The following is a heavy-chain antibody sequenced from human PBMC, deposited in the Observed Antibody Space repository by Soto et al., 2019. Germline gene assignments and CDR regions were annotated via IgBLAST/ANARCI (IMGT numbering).Heavy chain of an antibody. V-gene: IGHV3-23*01. CDR1: GFSCSSYA. J-gene: IGHJ4*02. Sequence: LRLTYPASGFSCSSYAMGWVRQAPGKGLEWDSTISASGVSTYHADSVKGRFTLSRDNSKNTVYVQMNSLTVEDTAIDYCTTLMAVAGPGWGRAFDYWGQGTLVTVSS. CDR3: TTLMAVAGPGWGRAFDY. D-gene: IGHD6-19*01. CDR2: ISASGVST.